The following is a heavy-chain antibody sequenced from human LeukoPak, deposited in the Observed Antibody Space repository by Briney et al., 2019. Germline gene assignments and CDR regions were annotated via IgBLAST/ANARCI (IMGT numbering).Heavy chain of an antibody. CDR3: ARGQSQTVRFRGHDC. J-gene: IGHJ4*02. V-gene: IGHV4-34*01. Sequence: SETLSLTCAVYGGSFSGYYWSSIRQPPGKGVGWIGEINHSGRTNYNPSLKSPVTISVDTSKHQFSLRLSSVTAADTAVYYCARGQSQTVRFRGHDCWGQGTLVTVSS. CDR1: GGSFSGYY. D-gene: IGHD3-10*01. CDR2: INHSGRT.